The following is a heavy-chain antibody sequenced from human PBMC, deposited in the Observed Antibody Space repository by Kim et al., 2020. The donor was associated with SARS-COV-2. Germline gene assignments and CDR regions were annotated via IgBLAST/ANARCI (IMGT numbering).Heavy chain of an antibody. Sequence: AASVKGRFTISRDKSKNTLYLQMNSLRAEDTAVYYCASASGSDASCFDYWGQGTLVTVSS. J-gene: IGHJ4*02. V-gene: IGHV3-30*01. CDR3: ASASGSDASCFDY. D-gene: IGHD1-26*01.